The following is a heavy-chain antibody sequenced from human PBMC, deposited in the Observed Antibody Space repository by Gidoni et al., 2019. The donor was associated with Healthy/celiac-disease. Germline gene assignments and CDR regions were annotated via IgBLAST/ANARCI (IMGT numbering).Heavy chain of an antibody. CDR2: ISGSGGST. J-gene: IGHJ3*02. V-gene: IGHV3-23*01. CDR1: AFTFSSYA. CDR3: AKDLAYDYVWGSYLGAFDI. Sequence: EVQLLESGGCLVQPGGSLRLSCAASAFTFSSYAMSWVRQAPGKGLEWDSAISGSGGSTYYADSVKGRFTISRDNSKNTLYLQMNSLRAEDTAVYYCAKDLAYDYVWGSYLGAFDIWGQGTMVTVSS. D-gene: IGHD3-16*01.